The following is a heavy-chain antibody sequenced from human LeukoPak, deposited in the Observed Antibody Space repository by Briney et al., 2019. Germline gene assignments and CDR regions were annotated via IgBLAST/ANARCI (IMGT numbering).Heavy chain of an antibody. Sequence: SETLSLTCTVSGGSISSYYWSWIRQTPGKGLEGSGYLYNTGSTDYNPSLKSRVTISADTSENKFSLKLSSVTDADTAMYYCARAGNWGLDYWGQGTLVTVSS. J-gene: IGHJ4*02. CDR3: ARAGNWGLDY. CDR1: GGSISSYY. D-gene: IGHD7-27*01. V-gene: IGHV4-59*12. CDR2: LYNTGST.